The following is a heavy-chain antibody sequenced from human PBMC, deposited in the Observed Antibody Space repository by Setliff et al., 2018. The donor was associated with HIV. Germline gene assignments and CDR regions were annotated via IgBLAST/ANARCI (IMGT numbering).Heavy chain of an antibody. Sequence: PSETLSLTCAVYGGSFSGYYWSWVRQTPGKGLEWIGEIHHSGSTNYNPSLESRVTISIDKSKNQFSLKMTSVTAADTAVYNCVRNGYYSLDYWGQGTLVTVSS. CDR1: GGSFSGYY. J-gene: IGHJ4*02. CDR3: VRNGYYSLDY. CDR2: IHHSGST. V-gene: IGHV4-34*01. D-gene: IGHD3-22*01.